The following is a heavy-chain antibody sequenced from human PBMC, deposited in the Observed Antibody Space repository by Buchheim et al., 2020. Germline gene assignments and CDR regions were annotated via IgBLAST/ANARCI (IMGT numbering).Heavy chain of an antibody. Sequence: QVQLQQWGAGLLKPSETLSLTCAVYGGSFSGYYWSWIRQPPGKGLEWIGEINHSGSTNYNPSLKSRVTISVDTSKNQFYLKLSSVTAADTAVYYCARAAIVVVPAAIVVYYYYYMDVWGKGTT. V-gene: IGHV4-34*01. D-gene: IGHD2-2*02. CDR2: INHSGST. CDR3: ARAAIVVVPAAIVVYYYYYMDV. J-gene: IGHJ6*03. CDR1: GGSFSGYY.